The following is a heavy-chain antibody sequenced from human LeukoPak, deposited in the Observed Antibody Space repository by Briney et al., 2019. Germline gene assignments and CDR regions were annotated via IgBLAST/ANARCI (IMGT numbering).Heavy chain of an antibody. Sequence: GGSLRLSCAASGFTFSSYSMNWVRQAPGKGLEWVSSISSSSSYIYYADSVKGRFTISRDNAKNSLYLQMNSLRAEDTAVYYCARVLYDSSGYYYEHGYWGQGTVVTVSS. CDR3: ARVLYDSSGYYYEHGY. CDR2: ISSSSSYI. D-gene: IGHD3-22*01. J-gene: IGHJ4*02. CDR1: GFTFSSYS. V-gene: IGHV3-21*01.